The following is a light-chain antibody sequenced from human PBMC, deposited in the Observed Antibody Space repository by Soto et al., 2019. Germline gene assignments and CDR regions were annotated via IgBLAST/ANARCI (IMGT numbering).Light chain of an antibody. J-gene: IGKJ1*01. CDR1: QSVSSGY. V-gene: IGKV3-20*01. CDR2: DAS. CDR3: QQYGSTPPSVT. Sequence: ENVLTQSPGHLSLSPGERATLSCRASQSVSSGYFAWYQQNPGQPPSLLIFDASTRATGIPDRFSRSGSGTDITLTISSLEPEDFAVNYSQQYGSTPPSVTFDQGTKVEIK.